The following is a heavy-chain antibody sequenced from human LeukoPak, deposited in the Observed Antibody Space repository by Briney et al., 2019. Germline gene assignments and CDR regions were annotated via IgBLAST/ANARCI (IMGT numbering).Heavy chain of an antibody. V-gene: IGHV4-59*01. CDR1: GGSISSYY. D-gene: IGHD5-24*01. Sequence: SETLSLTCTVSGGSISSYYWSWIRQPPGKGLEWIGYIYYSGSTNYNPSLKSRVTILVDTSKNQFSLKLSSVTAADTAVYYCARVGDGYSAFDYWGQGTLVTVSS. CDR2: IYYSGST. J-gene: IGHJ4*02. CDR3: ARVGDGYSAFDY.